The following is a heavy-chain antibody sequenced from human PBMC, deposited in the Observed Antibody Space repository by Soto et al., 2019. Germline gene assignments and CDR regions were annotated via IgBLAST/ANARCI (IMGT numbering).Heavy chain of an antibody. D-gene: IGHD1-26*01. Sequence: SETLSLTCSVSGDAISNYYWSWIRQTPGKGLEWIGCVHDSGSTDYNPSLKGRVTMSLHTSKSQFSLKLSSVTAADTAVYYCARVSIAGATTGYWGQGALVTVSS. CDR2: VHDSGST. V-gene: IGHV4-59*12. CDR1: GDAISNYY. J-gene: IGHJ4*02. CDR3: ARVSIAGATTGY.